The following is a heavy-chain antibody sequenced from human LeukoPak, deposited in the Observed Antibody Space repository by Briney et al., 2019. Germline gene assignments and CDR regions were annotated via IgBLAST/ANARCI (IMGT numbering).Heavy chain of an antibody. Sequence: ASVKVSCKVSGYTLTELSMHWVRQAPGKGLEWMGGFDPEDGETIYAQKFQGRVTMTEDTSTDTAYMELSSLRSEDTAVYYCARGYNGEPALPTDYWGQGTLVTVSS. CDR2: FDPEDGET. V-gene: IGHV1-24*01. D-gene: IGHD1-14*01. CDR1: GYTLTELS. J-gene: IGHJ4*02. CDR3: ARGYNGEPALPTDY.